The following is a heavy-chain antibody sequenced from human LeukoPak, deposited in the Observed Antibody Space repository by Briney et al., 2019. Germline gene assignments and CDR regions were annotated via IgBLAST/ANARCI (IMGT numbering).Heavy chain of an antibody. CDR2: IYYSGST. CDR1: GDSISSSRDY. V-gene: IGHV4-39*01. CDR3: ARLERSGSYFLQV. D-gene: IGHD3-10*01. Sequence: SETLSLTCTVSGDSISSSRDYWGWIRQPPGKGLEWIGSIYYSGSTDYNPSLKSRATMSVETSKNQFSLNLSSVTAEDTAVYFCARLERSGSYFLQVWGQGTLVTVSS. J-gene: IGHJ4*02.